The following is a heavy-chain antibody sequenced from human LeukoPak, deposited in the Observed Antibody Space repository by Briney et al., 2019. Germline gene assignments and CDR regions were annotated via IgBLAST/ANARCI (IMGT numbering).Heavy chain of an antibody. CDR2: ISSSGSTI. D-gene: IGHD6-13*01. CDR1: GFTFSDYY. Sequence: PVGSLRLSCAASGFTFSDYYMSWIRQAPGKGLEWVSYISSSGSTIYYADSVKGRFTFSRDISKNTLYLQMNGLRTEDTAMYYCARDAPQVPAAGVLASWGQGTLVTVSS. CDR3: ARDAPQVPAAGVLAS. J-gene: IGHJ5*02. V-gene: IGHV3-11*01.